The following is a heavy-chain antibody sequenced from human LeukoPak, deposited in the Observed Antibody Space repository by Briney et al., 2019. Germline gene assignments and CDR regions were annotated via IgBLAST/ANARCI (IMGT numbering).Heavy chain of an antibody. CDR3: ARVGFGVIIPPYAFDI. J-gene: IGHJ3*02. D-gene: IGHD3-3*01. CDR1: GGSFSGYY. V-gene: IGHV4-30-4*08. Sequence: SETLSLTCAVYGGSFSGYYWSWIRQPPGKGLEWIGYIYYSGSTYYNPSLKSRITISVDTSKNQFSLKLTSVTAADTAVYYCARVGFGVIIPPYAFDIWGQGTMVTVSS. CDR2: IYYSGST.